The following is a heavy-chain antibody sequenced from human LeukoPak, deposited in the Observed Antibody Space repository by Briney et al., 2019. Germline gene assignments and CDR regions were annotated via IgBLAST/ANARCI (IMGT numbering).Heavy chain of an antibody. CDR3: ARDGDSLMHYDSSGLNWFDP. CDR1: GFTFSNE. CDR2: IRSSGSTI. D-gene: IGHD3-22*01. J-gene: IGHJ5*02. Sequence: RPGGSLRLSCAASGFTFSNEMNWVRQAPGKGLEWVSYIRSSGSTIYYAGFVNGRFTISRDNAKNSLYLQMNSLRAEDTALYYCARDGDSLMHYDSSGLNWFDPWGQGTLVTVSS. V-gene: IGHV3-48*03.